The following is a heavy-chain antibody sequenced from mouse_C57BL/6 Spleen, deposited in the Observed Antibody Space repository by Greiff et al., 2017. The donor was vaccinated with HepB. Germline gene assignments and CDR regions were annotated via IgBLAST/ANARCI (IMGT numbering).Heavy chain of an antibody. V-gene: IGHV1-52*01. CDR3: ARGRGYYGSSEGY. CDR1: GYTFTSYW. Sequence: VVRPGSSVKLSCKASGYTFTSYWMHWVKQRPIQGLEWIGNIDPSDSETHYNQKFKDKATLTVDKSSSTAYMQLSSLTSEDSAVYYCARGRGYYGSSEGYWGQGTTLTVSS. CDR2: IDPSDSET. D-gene: IGHD1-1*01. J-gene: IGHJ2*01.